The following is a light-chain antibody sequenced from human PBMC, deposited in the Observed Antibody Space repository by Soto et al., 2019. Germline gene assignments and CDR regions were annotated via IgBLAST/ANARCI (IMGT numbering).Light chain of an antibody. CDR2: DAS. J-gene: IGKJ5*01. V-gene: IGKV1-5*01. CDR3: QQYDTFVT. CDR1: QSISTW. Sequence: DIPITQSPSTLSASVGDRVTITCRASQSISTWLAWYQQRPGKPPKPLIYDASSLESWAPSRFSGSGSGTEFTLTISSLQPDDFATYYCQQYDTFVTFGQGTRLEIK.